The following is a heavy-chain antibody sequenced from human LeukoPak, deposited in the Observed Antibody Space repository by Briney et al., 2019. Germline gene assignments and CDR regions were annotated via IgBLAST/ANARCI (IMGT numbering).Heavy chain of an antibody. CDR1: GYTFTSYG. J-gene: IGHJ4*02. V-gene: IGHV1-18*01. CDR2: ISAYNGNT. Sequence: GASVKVSCKASGYTFTSYGISWVRQASGQGLEWMGWISAYNGNTNYAQKLQGRVTMTTDTSTSTAYMELRSLRSDDTAVYYCARDPVPLYYYDSSGYYYHLFDYWGQGTLVTVSS. CDR3: ARDPVPLYYYDSSGYYYHLFDY. D-gene: IGHD3-22*01.